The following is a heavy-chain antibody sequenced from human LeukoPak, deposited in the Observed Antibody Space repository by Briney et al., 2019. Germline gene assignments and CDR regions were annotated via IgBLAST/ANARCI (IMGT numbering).Heavy chain of an antibody. Sequence: GASVKVSCKASGGTFSSYAISWVRQAPGQGLEWMGRIIPIFGTANYAQKFQGRVTITTDESTSTAYMELSSLRSEDTAVYYCATQLHYHYGSGRLGFCDYSGQGTLVTVSS. V-gene: IGHV1-69*05. J-gene: IGHJ4*02. CDR3: ATQLHYHYGSGRLGFCDY. CDR2: IIPIFGTA. CDR1: GGTFSSYA. D-gene: IGHD3-10*01.